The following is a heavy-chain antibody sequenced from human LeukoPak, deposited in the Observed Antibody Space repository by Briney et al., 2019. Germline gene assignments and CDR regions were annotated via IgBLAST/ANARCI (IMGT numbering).Heavy chain of an antibody. CDR1: GFTFSSYA. V-gene: IGHV3-23*01. Sequence: GGSLRLSCAASGFTFSSYAMSWVRQAPGKGLEWVSAISGSGGSTYYADSVKGRFTISRDNSKNTLYLQMNSLRAEDTAVYYCAKDLPYYYGSGSYFDYWGHGTLVTVSS. CDR2: ISGSGGST. D-gene: IGHD3-10*01. CDR3: AKDLPYYYGSGSYFDY. J-gene: IGHJ4*01.